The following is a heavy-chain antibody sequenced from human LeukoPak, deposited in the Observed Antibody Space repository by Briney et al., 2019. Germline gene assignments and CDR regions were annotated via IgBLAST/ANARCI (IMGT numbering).Heavy chain of an antibody. CDR2: INHSGST. CDR1: GGSFSGYY. V-gene: IGHV4-34*01. CDR3: ARGSQGGNSHLGSVGFDY. D-gene: IGHD4-23*01. J-gene: IGHJ4*02. Sequence: PSETLSLTCAVYGGSFSGYYWSWIRQPPGKGLEWIGEINHSGSTNYNPSLKSRVTISVDTSKNQFSLKLSSVTAADTAVYYCARGSQGGNSHLGSVGFDYWGQGTLVTVSS.